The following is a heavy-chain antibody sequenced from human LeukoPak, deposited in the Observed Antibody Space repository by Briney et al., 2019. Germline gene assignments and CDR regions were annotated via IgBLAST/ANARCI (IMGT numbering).Heavy chain of an antibody. V-gene: IGHV3-30*03. CDR3: ARDHYGDWYYMDV. Sequence: PGGSLRLSCAASGFTFSSYGMHWVRQAPGKGLEWVAVISYDGSNKYYADSVKGRFTISRDNSKNTLYLQMNSLRAEDTAVYYCARDHYGDWYYMDVWGKGTTVTISS. CDR1: GFTFSSYG. J-gene: IGHJ6*03. D-gene: IGHD4-17*01. CDR2: ISYDGSNK.